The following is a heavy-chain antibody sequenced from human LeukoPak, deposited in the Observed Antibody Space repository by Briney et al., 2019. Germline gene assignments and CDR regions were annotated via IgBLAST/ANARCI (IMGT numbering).Heavy chain of an antibody. Sequence: PGGSLRLSCAASGFTFSSYWMHWVRQAPGKGLEWVSRMDPDGRTIDYADSVKGRFTISRDNAKDTLYLQMSSLRAEDTAVYYCARDGWFGELTTYYFDYWGQGTLVTVSS. V-gene: IGHV3-74*01. J-gene: IGHJ4*02. CDR2: MDPDGRTI. CDR1: GFTFSSYW. D-gene: IGHD3-10*01. CDR3: ARDGWFGELTTYYFDY.